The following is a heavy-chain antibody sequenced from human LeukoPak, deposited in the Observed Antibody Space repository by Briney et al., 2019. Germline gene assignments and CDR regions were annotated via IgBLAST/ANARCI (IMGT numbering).Heavy chain of an antibody. J-gene: IGHJ5*02. V-gene: IGHV4-34*01. D-gene: IGHD3-10*01. Sequence: SETLSLTCAVYGGSFSGYYWSWIRQPPGKGLEWIGEINHSGSTNYNPSLKSRVTISVDTPKNQFSLKLSSVTAADTAVYYCARLLLSTEWFGEYQNWFDPWGQGILVTVSS. CDR1: GGSFSGYY. CDR3: ARLLLSTEWFGEYQNWFDP. CDR2: INHSGST.